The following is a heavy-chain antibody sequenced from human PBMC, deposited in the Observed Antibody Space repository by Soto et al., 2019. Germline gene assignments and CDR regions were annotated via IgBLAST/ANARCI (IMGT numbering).Heavy chain of an antibody. CDR3: AREGTAMGLGDAFDI. CDR1: GGSISSGDYY. D-gene: IGHD5-18*01. V-gene: IGHV4-30-4*01. CDR2: IYYSGST. Sequence: QVQLQESGPGLVKPSQTLSLTCTVSGGSISSGDYYWSWIRQPPGKGLEWIGYIYYSGSTYYNPSLKSRVTISVDTSKNQFSLKLSSVTAADAAVYYCAREGTAMGLGDAFDIWGQGTMVTVSS. J-gene: IGHJ3*02.